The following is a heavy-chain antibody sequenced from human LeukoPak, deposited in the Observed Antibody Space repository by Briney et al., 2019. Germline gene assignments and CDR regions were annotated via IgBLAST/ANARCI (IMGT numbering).Heavy chain of an antibody. CDR2: ISGSGGST. Sequence: GGSPRLSCAASGFTFSSYAMSWVRQAPGKGLEWVSAISGSGGSTYYADSVKGRFTISRDNSKNALYLQMNSLRAEDTAVYYCAKVAGLRPSYMSLVVVVPAAGSFDYWGQGTLVTVSS. CDR1: GFTFSSYA. CDR3: AKVAGLRPSYMSLVVVVPAAGSFDY. J-gene: IGHJ4*02. V-gene: IGHV3-23*01. D-gene: IGHD2-2*01.